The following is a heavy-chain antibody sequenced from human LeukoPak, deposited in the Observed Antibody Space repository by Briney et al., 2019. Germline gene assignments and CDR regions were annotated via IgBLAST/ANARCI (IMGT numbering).Heavy chain of an antibody. D-gene: IGHD3-10*01. CDR3: ARNYYGSGSSDFDY. V-gene: IGHV3-20*04. CDR2: INWNGGST. CDR1: GFTFDDYG. Sequence: GGSLRLSCAASGFTFDDYGMSWVRQAPGKGLEWVSGINWNGGSTGYAGSVKGRFTISRDNAKNSLYLQMNSLRAEDTPLYYCARNYYGSGSSDFDYWGQGTLVTVSS. J-gene: IGHJ4*02.